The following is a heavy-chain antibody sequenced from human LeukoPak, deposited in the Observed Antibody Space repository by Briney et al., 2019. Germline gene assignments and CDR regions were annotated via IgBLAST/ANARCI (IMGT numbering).Heavy chain of an antibody. D-gene: IGHD3-9*01. V-gene: IGHV3-21*04. J-gene: IGHJ3*02. CDR2: ITSSNNYI. CDR1: GFTFSSYS. CDR3: AKDRYFDWLPGGNDAFDI. Sequence: GGSLRLSCAASGFTFSSYSMNWVRQAPGKGLEWVSSITSSNNYIYYGDSVKGRFTISRDNAKNSLYLQMNSLRAEDTALYYCAKDRYFDWLPGGNDAFDIWGQGTMVTVSS.